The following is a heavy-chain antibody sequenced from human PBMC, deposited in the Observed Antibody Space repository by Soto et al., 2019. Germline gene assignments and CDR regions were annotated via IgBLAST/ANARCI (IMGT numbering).Heavy chain of an antibody. CDR3: ARDHKVPVAPDYYYGMDV. V-gene: IGHV4-4*02. CDR2: IYHSGST. CDR1: GGSISSNNW. Sequence: QVQLQESGPGLVKPSGTLSLTCAVSGGSISSNNWWSWVRQPPGKGLEWIGEIYHSGSTNYNPSLKSRVTISVDKSKNQFSLKLSSVTAADTAVYYCARDHKVPVAPDYYYGMDVWGQGTTVTVSS. J-gene: IGHJ6*02. D-gene: IGHD2-2*01.